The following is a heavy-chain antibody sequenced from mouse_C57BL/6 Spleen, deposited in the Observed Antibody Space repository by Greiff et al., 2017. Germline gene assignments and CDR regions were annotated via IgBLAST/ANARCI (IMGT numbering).Heavy chain of an antibody. CDR2: IYPGSGST. D-gene: IGHD1-1*01. V-gene: IGHV1-55*01. CDR1: GYTFTSYW. Sequence: VQLQQPGAELVKPGASVKMSCKASGYTFTSYWITWVKQRPGQGLEWIGDIYPGSGSTNYNEKFKSKATLTVDTSSSTAYMQRSSLTSEDSAVYYGARTYYYGSHYFDYWGQGTTLTVAS. CDR3: ARTYYYGSHYFDY. J-gene: IGHJ2*01.